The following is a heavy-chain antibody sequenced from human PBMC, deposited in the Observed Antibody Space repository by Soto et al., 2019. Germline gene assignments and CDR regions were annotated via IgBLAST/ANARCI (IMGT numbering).Heavy chain of an antibody. J-gene: IGHJ3*02. CDR1: GGTFSSYT. CDR3: AITGSSFAFDI. V-gene: IGHV1-69*02. CDR2: IIPILGIA. Sequence: PSVKVSCKASGGTFSSYTISWVRQAPGQGLEWMGRIIPILGIANYAQKFQGRVTITADKSTSTAYMELSSLRSEDTAVYYCAITGSSFAFDIWGQGTMVTVSS.